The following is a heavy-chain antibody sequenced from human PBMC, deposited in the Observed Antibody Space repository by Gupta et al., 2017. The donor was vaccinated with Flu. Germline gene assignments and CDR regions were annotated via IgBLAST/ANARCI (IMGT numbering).Heavy chain of an antibody. CDR3: AKDRAGGAKSRGFDY. D-gene: IGHD1-26*01. Sequence: EVQLVDSGGVVVQPGGSLRLSCASSGFTFDGYTMHWGRQDPGKGLEWGALISWDGGRTYYEESVKGRFTIYRDKSKNYLYLQMNSLRTEDTDFYYCAKDRAGGAKSRGFDYWGQGNLVTVSS. CDR2: ISWDGGRT. CDR1: GFTFDGYT. J-gene: IGHJ4*02. V-gene: IGHV3-43*01.